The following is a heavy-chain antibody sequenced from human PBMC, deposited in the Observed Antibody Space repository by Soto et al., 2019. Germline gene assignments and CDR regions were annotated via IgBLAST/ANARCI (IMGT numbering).Heavy chain of an antibody. V-gene: IGHV1-69*12. CDR3: ARGITGTVTYYYGLDV. J-gene: IGHJ6*02. Sequence: QVQLVQSGAEVKKPGSSMKVSCKASGGTFSSYAISWVRQAPGQGLEWMGGIIPIFGTADYAQKFHGRVTITADESTSTAYMALISLRSEDTAVYYCARGITGTVTYYYGLDVWGQGTTVTVSS. CDR1: GGTFSSYA. CDR2: IIPIFGTA. D-gene: IGHD1-20*01.